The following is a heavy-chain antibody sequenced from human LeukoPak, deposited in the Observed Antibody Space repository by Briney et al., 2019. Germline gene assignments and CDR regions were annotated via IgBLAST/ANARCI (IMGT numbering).Heavy chain of an antibody. CDR2: IWYDGSNK. CDR3: ARAKNWELGLNAFDI. D-gene: IGHD1-26*01. Sequence: GGSLRLSCAASGFTFSSYGMHWVRQAPGKGLEWVAVIWYDGSNKYYADSVKGRFTISRDNSKNTLYLQMNSLRAEDTAVYYCARAKNWELGLNAFDIWGQGTMVTVSS. CDR1: GFTFSSYG. J-gene: IGHJ3*02. V-gene: IGHV3-33*01.